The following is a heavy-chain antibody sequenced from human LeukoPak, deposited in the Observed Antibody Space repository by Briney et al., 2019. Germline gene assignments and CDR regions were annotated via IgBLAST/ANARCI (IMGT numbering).Heavy chain of an antibody. V-gene: IGHV4-59*01. J-gene: IGHJ4*02. D-gene: IGHD4-17*01. CDR1: GGSTSNYY. CDR2: LYYSGST. CDR3: ARGRTLRGGDDY. Sequence: TSETLSLTCTVSGGSTSNYYWNWVRQPPGKGLEWLGYLYYSGSTSYNPSLKSRVTISIDTSKNQVSLNLTSVTAADTAVYYCARGRTLRGGDDYWGQGTLVTVSS.